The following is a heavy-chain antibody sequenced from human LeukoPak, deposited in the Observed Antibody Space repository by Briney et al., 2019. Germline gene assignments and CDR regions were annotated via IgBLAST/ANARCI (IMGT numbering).Heavy chain of an antibody. CDR1: GGSITSSSYY. D-gene: IGHD5-24*01. CDR3: ARGRRDGYTLYYMDV. J-gene: IGHJ6*03. CDR2: IYYSGST. V-gene: IGHV4-39*01. Sequence: SETLSLTCTVPGGSITSSSYYWGWIRQPPGKGLEWIGSIYYSGSTHYTPSLKSRVTMSIDTSKNQFSLKLNSVTAADTAVYYCARGRRDGYTLYYMDVWGKGTTVTISS.